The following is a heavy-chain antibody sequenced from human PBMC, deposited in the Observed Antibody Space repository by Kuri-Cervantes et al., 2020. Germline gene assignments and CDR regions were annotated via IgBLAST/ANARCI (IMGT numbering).Heavy chain of an antibody. CDR1: GETVNSKSVT. V-gene: IGHV6-1*01. Sequence: SCAISGETVNSKSVTWNCIRQSPSRGFEWLGSTYARTKWFKDYPVSMKGRITINQDTSKNQFSLQLNYVTPEDTAMYYCTRAFLGGMDVWGRGTTVTVSS. CDR2: TYARTKWFK. J-gene: IGHJ6*02. CDR3: TRAFLGGMDV. D-gene: IGHD3-16*01.